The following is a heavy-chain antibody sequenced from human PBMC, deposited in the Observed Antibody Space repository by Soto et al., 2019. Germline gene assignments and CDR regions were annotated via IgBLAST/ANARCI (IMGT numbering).Heavy chain of an antibody. J-gene: IGHJ4*02. V-gene: IGHV3-30-3*01. Sequence: QVQLVESGGGVVQPGRSQRLSCAASGFTFSSYAMHWVRQAPGKGLEWVAVISYDGSNKYYADSVKGRFTISRDNSKNTLYLQMNSLRAEDTAVYYCARIPQASYPGPWGQGTLVTVSS. CDR2: ISYDGSNK. D-gene: IGHD1-26*01. CDR1: GFTFSSYA. CDR3: ARIPQASYPGP.